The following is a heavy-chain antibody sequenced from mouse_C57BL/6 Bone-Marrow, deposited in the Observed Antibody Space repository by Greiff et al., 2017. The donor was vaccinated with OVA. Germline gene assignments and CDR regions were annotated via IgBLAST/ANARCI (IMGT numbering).Heavy chain of an antibody. J-gene: IGHJ2*01. Sequence: VHVKQSGPVLVKPGASVKMSCKASGYTFTDYYMNWVKQSHGKSLEWIGVINPYNGGTSYNQKFKGKATLTVDKSSSTAYMELNSLTSEDSAVYYCARDDYEYWGQGTTLTVSS. CDR3: ARDDYEY. CDR2: INPYNGGT. D-gene: IGHD2-4*01. V-gene: IGHV1-19*01. CDR1: GYTFTDYY.